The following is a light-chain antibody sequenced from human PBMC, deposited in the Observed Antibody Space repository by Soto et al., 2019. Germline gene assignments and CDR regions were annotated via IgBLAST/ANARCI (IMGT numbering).Light chain of an antibody. CDR3: HQYDRWT. CDR2: GAS. J-gene: IGKJ1*01. V-gene: IGKV3-20*01. Sequence: EIGMTQSAANLSVSPGERGTLXCRASHRFSIYFAWYQQKPGQAPRHLIYGASSRANGIPDRFSGSASGTDCTLTISRLEPEDFAVYYCHQYDRWTFGQGTKVDIK. CDR1: HRFSIY.